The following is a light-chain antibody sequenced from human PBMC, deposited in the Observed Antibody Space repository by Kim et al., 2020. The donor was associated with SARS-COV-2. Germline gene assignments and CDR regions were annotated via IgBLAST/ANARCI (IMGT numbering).Light chain of an antibody. Sequence: SSELTQDPAVSVALGQTVKITCQGDSLRSYYASWYQQKPGQAPILVIYGRNNRPSGITDRLSGSSSVNTASLTITGAQAEDEADYYCNSRDSTGKRWVFG. CDR1: SLRSYY. CDR2: GRN. J-gene: IGLJ1*01. CDR3: NSRDSTGKRWV. V-gene: IGLV3-19*01.